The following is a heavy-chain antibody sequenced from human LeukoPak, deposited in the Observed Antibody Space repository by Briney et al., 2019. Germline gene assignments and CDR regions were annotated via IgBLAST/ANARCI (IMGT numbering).Heavy chain of an antibody. D-gene: IGHD2-15*01. Sequence: GGSLRLSCAASGFTFSSYGMHWVRQAPGKGLEWVAVISYDGSNKYYADSVKGRFTISRDNSTNTLYLQMNSLRAEDTAVYYCAKEGGSLPHGMDVWGQGTTVTVSS. CDR1: GFTFSSYG. J-gene: IGHJ6*02. CDR3: AKEGGSLPHGMDV. V-gene: IGHV3-30*18. CDR2: ISYDGSNK.